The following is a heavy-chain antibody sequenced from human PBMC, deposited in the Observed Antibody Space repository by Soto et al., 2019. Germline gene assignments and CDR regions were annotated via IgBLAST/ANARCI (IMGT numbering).Heavy chain of an antibody. CDR1: GGSVESSSC. CDR3: VRSVPAATWAYNGMDV. V-gene: IGHV4-4*02. D-gene: IGHD2-2*01. J-gene: IGHJ6*01. CDR2: IYHSGTF. Sequence: QVRLKESGPGLVKPSGTLSLTCTVSGGSVESSSCWSWVRQAPGKGLEWIGEIYHSGTFNYNPSLASRVSVSVDKPRSQVSLNLNSVTAADTAVYYCVRSVPAATWAYNGMDVW.